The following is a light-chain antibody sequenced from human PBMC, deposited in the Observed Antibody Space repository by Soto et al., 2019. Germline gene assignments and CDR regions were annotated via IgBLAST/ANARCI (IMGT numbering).Light chain of an antibody. CDR1: QSVSSN. CDR3: QQYNNWPPLT. CDR2: GAS. V-gene: IGKV3-15*01. J-gene: IGKJ1*01. Sequence: EIVMTQSPATLSVSPGERATLSCRASQSVSSNLAWYQQKPGQAPRLLIYGASTRATGIPARFSGSGSGTEFTLTISSLQSEDFAVYYCQQYNNWPPLTFGQGTKGEI.